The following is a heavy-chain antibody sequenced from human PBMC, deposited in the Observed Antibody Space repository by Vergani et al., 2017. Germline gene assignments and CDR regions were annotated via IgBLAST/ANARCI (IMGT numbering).Heavy chain of an antibody. V-gene: IGHV2-5*02. CDR1: GFSLSTSGVG. J-gene: IGHJ5*02. CDR3: ADVGYSSSPRRGWFDP. D-gene: IGHD6-13*01. CDR2: IYWDDDK. Sequence: QITLKESGPTLVKPTQTLTLTCTFSGFSLSTSGVGVGWIRQPPGKALEWLALIYWDDDKRYSPSLKSRLTITKDTSKNQVVLTMTNMDPVDTATYYCADVGYSSSPRRGWFDPWGQGTLVTVSS.